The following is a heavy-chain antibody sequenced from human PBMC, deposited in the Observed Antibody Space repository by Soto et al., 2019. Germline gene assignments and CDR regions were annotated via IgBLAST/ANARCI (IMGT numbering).Heavy chain of an antibody. J-gene: IGHJ3*02. CDR3: AREVHSPATSDAFDI. V-gene: IGHV4-31*03. Sequence: QVHLQESGPGLVKPSQTLSLTCTVSGGSITGDNYFWSWVRQHPEKGLEWIGYISYSGTTYYNPSLKSRVTISVDTSMNQFCLSLIAVTAADTAMYYCAREVHSPATSDAFDIWGQGTVVTVSS. CDR1: GGSITGDNYF. D-gene: IGHD1-26*01. CDR2: ISYSGTT.